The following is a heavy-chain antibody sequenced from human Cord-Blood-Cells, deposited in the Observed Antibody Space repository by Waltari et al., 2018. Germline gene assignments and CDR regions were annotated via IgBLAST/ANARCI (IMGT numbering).Heavy chain of an antibody. CDR3: ARVNGIAAAGYTMDV. D-gene: IGHD6-13*01. V-gene: IGHV4-34*01. Sequence: QVQLQQWGAGLLKPSETLSLTCAVYGGSFSGYYWSWIRQPPGKGLEWIGEINHSGSTNSNPSLKSRVTISVDTSKNQFSLKLSSVTAADTAVYYCARVNGIAAAGYTMDVWGQGTTVTVSS. J-gene: IGHJ6*02. CDR2: INHSGST. CDR1: GGSFSGYY.